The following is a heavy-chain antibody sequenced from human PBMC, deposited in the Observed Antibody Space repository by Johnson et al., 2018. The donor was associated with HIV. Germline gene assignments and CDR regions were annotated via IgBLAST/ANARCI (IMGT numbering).Heavy chain of an antibody. CDR1: GFTFSSYA. CDR3: ATSYLEWLFDDGHAFDI. CDR2: ISYDGSNK. V-gene: IGHV3-30-3*01. Sequence: QVQLVESGGGVVQPGRSLRLSCAASGFTFSSYAMHWVRQAPGKGLEWVAVISYDGSNKYYADSVKGRFTISRDNSKNTLYLQMNSLRAEDTAVYYCATSYLEWLFDDGHAFDIWGQGTMVTVSS. D-gene: IGHD3-3*01. J-gene: IGHJ3*02.